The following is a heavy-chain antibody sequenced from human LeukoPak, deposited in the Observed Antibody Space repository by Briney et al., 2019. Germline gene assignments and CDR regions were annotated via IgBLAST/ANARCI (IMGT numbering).Heavy chain of an antibody. J-gene: IGHJ4*02. Sequence: ASVKVSCKASGYTFTGYYMHWVRQAPGQGLEWMGWINPNSGGTNYAQKFQGRVTMTRDTSISTAYMELSRLRSDDTAVYYCARERQRSGWYVKGGLFDYWGQGTLVTVSS. D-gene: IGHD6-19*01. CDR1: GYTFTGYY. V-gene: IGHV1-2*02. CDR3: ARERQRSGWYVKGGLFDY. CDR2: INPNSGGT.